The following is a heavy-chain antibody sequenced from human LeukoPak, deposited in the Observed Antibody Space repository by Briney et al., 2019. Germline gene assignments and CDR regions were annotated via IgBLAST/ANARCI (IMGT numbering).Heavy chain of an antibody. CDR2: ISSSSSYT. D-gene: IGHD3-22*01. Sequence: GGSLRLSCAASGFTFSDYYMSWIRQAPGKGLEWVSYISSSSSYTNYADSVKGRFTISRDNAKNSPYLQMNSLRAEDTAVYYCARSYYYDSSGYQNWGQGTLVTVSS. CDR3: ARSYYYDSSGYQN. CDR1: GFTFSDYY. J-gene: IGHJ4*02. V-gene: IGHV3-11*06.